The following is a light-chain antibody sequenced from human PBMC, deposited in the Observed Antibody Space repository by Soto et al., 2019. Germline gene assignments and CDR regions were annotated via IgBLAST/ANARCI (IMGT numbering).Light chain of an antibody. Sequence: QSALTQPASVSGSPGQSIAISCTGTSRDVGAYNSVSWYQLHPGKVPKLLIYDVNNRPSEISTRFSGSKSGNTASLTISGLQAEDEADYYCSSYTTSGNYVFGTGTKVTVL. V-gene: IGLV2-14*01. CDR2: DVN. J-gene: IGLJ1*01. CDR3: SSYTTSGNYV. CDR1: SRDVGAYNS.